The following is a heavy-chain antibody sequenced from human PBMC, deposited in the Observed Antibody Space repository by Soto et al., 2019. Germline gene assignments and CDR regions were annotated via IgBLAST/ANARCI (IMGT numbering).Heavy chain of an antibody. CDR2: IHYSGST. Sequence: SETLSLTCTVSGASISSSLFHWDWIRQPPGKGLEWIGSIHYSGSTYYNPSLKGRLTISVDTSKNQFSLKLSSVTAADTAVYYCARRRITMVRGGLLSYYYGMDVWAQGTTVNVSS. CDR1: GASISSSLFH. D-gene: IGHD3-10*01. CDR3: ARRRITMVRGGLLSYYYGMDV. V-gene: IGHV4-39*07. J-gene: IGHJ6*02.